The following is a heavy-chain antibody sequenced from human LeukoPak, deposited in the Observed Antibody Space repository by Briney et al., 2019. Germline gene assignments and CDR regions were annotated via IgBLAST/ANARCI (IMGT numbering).Heavy chain of an antibody. Sequence: PSETLSLTCPVSGGSISTSNYYWGWIRQPPGKGLEWIRNIFYSGITYYSPSLKSRVTISVDTSKNQFSLKLSSVTAADTAVYCCARSVYYDSSGYYYASYWFDPWGQGTLVTVSS. CDR2: IFYSGIT. V-gene: IGHV4-39*07. J-gene: IGHJ5*02. CDR1: GGSISTSNYY. CDR3: ARSVYYDSSGYYYASYWFDP. D-gene: IGHD3-22*01.